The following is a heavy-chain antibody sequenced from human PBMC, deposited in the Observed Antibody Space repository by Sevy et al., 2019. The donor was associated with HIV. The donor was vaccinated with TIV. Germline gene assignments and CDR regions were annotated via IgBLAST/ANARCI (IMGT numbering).Heavy chain of an antibody. CDR3: ARDRELLWFGDSNWFDP. V-gene: IGHV1-2*06. CDR1: GYTFTGYY. Sequence: ASGKVSGKASGYTFTGYYMHWVRQAPGQGLEWMGRINPNSGGTNYAKKFQGRVTMTRDTSISTAYMELSRLRSDDTAVYYCARDRELLWFGDSNWFDPWGQGTLVTVSS. CDR2: INPNSGGT. J-gene: IGHJ5*02. D-gene: IGHD3-10*01.